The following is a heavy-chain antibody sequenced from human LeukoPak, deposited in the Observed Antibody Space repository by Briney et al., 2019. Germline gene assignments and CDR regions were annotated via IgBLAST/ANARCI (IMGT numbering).Heavy chain of an antibody. D-gene: IGHD2-2*02. J-gene: IGHJ5*02. CDR1: GGSISSFF. V-gene: IGHV4-4*07. CDR2: IYSSGNT. CDR3: ARVLGVVVPAAITGGWFDP. Sequence: SETLSLTCTVSGGSISSFFWSWIRQPAGKGLEWIGRIYSSGNTNYNPSLKNRVTMSVDTSKNQFSLKLRSVAAADTAVYYCARVLGVVVPAAITGGWFDPWGQGTLVTVSS.